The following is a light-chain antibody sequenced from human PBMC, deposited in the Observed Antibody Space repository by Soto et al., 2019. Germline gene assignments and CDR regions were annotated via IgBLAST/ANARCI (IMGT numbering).Light chain of an antibody. V-gene: IGLV2-8*01. Sequence: QSALTQPPSASGSPGQSVTISCTGTSSDVGGYNSVSWYQQHPGKAPKLMIYEVSKRPSGVPDRFSGSKSGNTASLTVSGLQAEDEADYYCSSYAGSNNLGFGGGTQLTVL. CDR2: EVS. CDR3: SSYAGSNNLG. J-gene: IGLJ3*02. CDR1: SSDVGGYNS.